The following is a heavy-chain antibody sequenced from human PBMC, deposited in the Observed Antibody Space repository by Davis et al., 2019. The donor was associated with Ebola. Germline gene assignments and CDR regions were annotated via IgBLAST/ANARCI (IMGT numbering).Heavy chain of an antibody. V-gene: IGHV6-1*01. CDR1: GDSVSRNSAA. Sequence: SETLSLTCAISGDSVSRNSAARNWIRQSPSRGLEWLGRTYYRSKWYNDYAVSVKSRITINPDTSKNQFSLQLNSVTPEDTAVYYCARAFESGYSYGYTPLDYWGQGTLVTVSS. D-gene: IGHD5-18*01. CDR3: ARAFESGYSYGYTPLDY. CDR2: TYYRSKWYN. J-gene: IGHJ4*02.